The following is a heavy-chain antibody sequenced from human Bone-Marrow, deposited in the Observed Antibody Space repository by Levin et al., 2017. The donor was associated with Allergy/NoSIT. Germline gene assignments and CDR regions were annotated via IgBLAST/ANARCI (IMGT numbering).Heavy chain of an antibody. CDR2: ISSSSSYI. V-gene: IGHV3-21*01. CDR3: ARVLAPGIVGATTRIFDY. D-gene: IGHD1-26*01. Sequence: GESLKISCAASGFTFSSYSMNWVRQAPGKGLEWVSSISSSSSYIYYADSVKGRFTISRDNAKNSLYLQMNSLRAEDTAVYYCARVLAPGIVGATTRIFDYWGQGTLVTVYS. J-gene: IGHJ4*02. CDR1: GFTFSSYS.